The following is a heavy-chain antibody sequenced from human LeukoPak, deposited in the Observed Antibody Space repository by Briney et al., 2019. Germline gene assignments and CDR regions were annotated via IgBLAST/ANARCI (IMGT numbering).Heavy chain of an antibody. CDR2: IYYTGRT. V-gene: IGHV4-61*01. J-gene: IGHJ4*02. Sequence: SETLSLTCTVSGGFISSLMYSWSWIRQPPGKGLEWIGDIYYTGRTNYNPSLKSRVTILVDTSKNQFSLKLGSVTAADTAVYYCAAWQNRLFDYWGQGTLVTVSS. D-gene: IGHD2/OR15-2a*01. CDR3: AAWQNRLFDY. CDR1: GGFISSLMYS.